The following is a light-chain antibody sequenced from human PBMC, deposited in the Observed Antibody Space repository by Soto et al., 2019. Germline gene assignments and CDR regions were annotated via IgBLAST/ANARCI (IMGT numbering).Light chain of an antibody. CDR2: DVS. CDR3: CSYAGSYTNWV. V-gene: IGLV2-11*01. CDR1: SSDVGGYNY. J-gene: IGLJ3*02. Sequence: QSALAHPRSVSGSPGQSVTISCTGTSSDVGGYNYVSWYQQHPGKAPKLMIYDVSKRPSGVPDRFSGSKSGNTASLTISGLQAEDEADYYCCSYAGSYTNWVFGGGTKVTVL.